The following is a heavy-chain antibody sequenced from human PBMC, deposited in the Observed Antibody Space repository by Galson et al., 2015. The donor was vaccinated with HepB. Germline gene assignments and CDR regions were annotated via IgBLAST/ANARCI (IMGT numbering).Heavy chain of an antibody. CDR3: VRDRGSGFGGNDVPPFDY. D-gene: IGHD5-12*01. Sequence: SLRLSCAASGFRLTDYAMNWVRRAPGKGLEWAAYIGSDSRTIHYADSVKGRFTISRDNAKNSVYLQMTNLGGEDTAVYYCVRDRGSGFGGNDVPPFDYWGRGSLVTVS. CDR1: GFRLTDYA. V-gene: IGHV3-48*01. J-gene: IGHJ4*02. CDR2: IGSDSRTI.